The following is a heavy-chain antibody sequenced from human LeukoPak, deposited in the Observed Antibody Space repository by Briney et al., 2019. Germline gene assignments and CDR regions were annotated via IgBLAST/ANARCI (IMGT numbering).Heavy chain of an antibody. V-gene: IGHV3-74*01. D-gene: IGHD2-15*01. CDR3: ARDQDTLYNNDWFDP. CDR2: ISTDGSST. CDR1: GFTFSNSW. Sequence: GGSLRLSCVASGFTFSNSWMHWVRQSPCQGLASISRISTDGSSTYYADSVKGRFTTSRDNAKNTLYLQMSSLRAEDTAVYYCARDQDTLYNNDWFDPWGKGTLVTVSS. J-gene: IGHJ5*02.